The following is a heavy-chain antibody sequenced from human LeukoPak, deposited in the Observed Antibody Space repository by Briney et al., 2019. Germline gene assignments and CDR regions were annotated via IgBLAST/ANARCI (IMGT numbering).Heavy chain of an antibody. Sequence: SETLSLTCTVSGGSFSTYYWSWIRQPPGKGLEWIGYIYYSGSTNYNPSLKSRVAISVDTSKNQFSLNLSSVTAADTAVYYCARDPGGGLQLDWGQGTLVTVSS. CDR3: ARDPGGGLQLD. J-gene: IGHJ4*02. CDR1: GGSFSTYY. CDR2: IYYSGST. D-gene: IGHD5-24*01. V-gene: IGHV4-59*01.